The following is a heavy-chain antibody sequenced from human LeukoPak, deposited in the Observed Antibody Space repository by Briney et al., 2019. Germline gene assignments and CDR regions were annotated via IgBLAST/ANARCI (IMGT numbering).Heavy chain of an antibody. CDR2: INPSGSGT. V-gene: IGHV1-46*01. Sequence: ASVKVSCKSSGYTFASYYMYWVRQAPGQGLEWMGIINPSGSGTSYAQKFQGRVTMTRDTSTSTVYMELSSLRSEDTAVYYCARDSGMVRGTVDYWGQGTLVTVSS. J-gene: IGHJ4*02. CDR1: GYTFASYY. CDR3: ARDSGMVRGTVDY. D-gene: IGHD3-10*01.